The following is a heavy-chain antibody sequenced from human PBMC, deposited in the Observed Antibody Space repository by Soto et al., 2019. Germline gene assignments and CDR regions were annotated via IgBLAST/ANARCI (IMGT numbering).Heavy chain of an antibody. J-gene: IGHJ4*02. CDR1: GFTFSSYG. Sequence: PGGSLRLSCAASGFTFSSYGMHWVRQAPGKGLEWVAIISFDGSTKYYADSVKGRITISRDNSKNTLYLQMHSLRAEDTAVYYCAKGDSGPYYWGQGTLVTVSS. D-gene: IGHD6-19*01. CDR2: ISFDGSTK. V-gene: IGHV3-30*18. CDR3: AKGDSGPYY.